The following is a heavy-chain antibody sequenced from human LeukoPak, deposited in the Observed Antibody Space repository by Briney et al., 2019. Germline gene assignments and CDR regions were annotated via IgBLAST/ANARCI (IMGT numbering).Heavy chain of an antibody. D-gene: IGHD3-10*01. CDR3: ARDVVGGNYYYYMDV. V-gene: IGHV1-2*02. CDR2: ISPNSGGT. Sequence: ASVKVSCKASGYTFTGYYMHWVRQAPGQGLEWMGWISPNSGGTNYAQKFQGRVTMTRDTSISTAYMELSRLRSDDTAVYYCARDVVGGNYYYYMDVWGKGTTVTVSS. J-gene: IGHJ6*03. CDR1: GYTFTGYY.